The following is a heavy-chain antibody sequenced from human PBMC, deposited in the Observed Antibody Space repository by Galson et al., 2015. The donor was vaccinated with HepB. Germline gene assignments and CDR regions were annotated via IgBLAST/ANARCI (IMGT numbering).Heavy chain of an antibody. CDR2: ISGGGGST. Sequence: SLRLSCAASGFTFSSYAMSWVRQAPGKGLEWVSAISGGGGSTYYADSVKGRFTISRDNSKNTLYLQMNSLRAEDTAVYYCAKDQGGDYYDSSGYPSDYFDYWGQVTLVTVSS. CDR1: GFTFSSYA. CDR3: AKDQGGDYYDSSGYPSDYFDY. V-gene: IGHV3-23*01. D-gene: IGHD3-22*01. J-gene: IGHJ4*02.